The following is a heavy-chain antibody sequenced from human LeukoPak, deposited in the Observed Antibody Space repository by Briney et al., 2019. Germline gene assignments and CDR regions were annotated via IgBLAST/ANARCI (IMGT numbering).Heavy chain of an antibody. CDR3: ARVPPRSSGWYFFDY. V-gene: IGHV4-59*01. CDR2: IYYSGCT. Sequence: SETLSLTCTLSGGSISSYYWRWIRHPPGGGLEWIGHIYYSGCTNYNPSLKSRVTISVDTSKNQFSLKLNSVTAADTAVYYCARVPPRSSGWYFFDYWGQGTLVTVSS. J-gene: IGHJ4*02. CDR1: GGSISSYY. D-gene: IGHD6-19*01.